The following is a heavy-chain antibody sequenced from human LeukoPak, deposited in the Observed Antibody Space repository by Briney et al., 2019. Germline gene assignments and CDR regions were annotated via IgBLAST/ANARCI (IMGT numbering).Heavy chain of an antibody. CDR1: GFTFSNYG. J-gene: IGHJ4*02. Sequence: GGSLRLSCAASGFTFSNYGMHWVRQAPAKGLEWVAFIRYDGSDKYYADSVKGRFTISRDNPKNTLYLQMNSLRAEDTAVYYCAKTIAVAGTLDYWGQGTLVTVSS. D-gene: IGHD6-19*01. CDR3: AKTIAVAGTLDY. V-gene: IGHV3-30*02. CDR2: IRYDGSDK.